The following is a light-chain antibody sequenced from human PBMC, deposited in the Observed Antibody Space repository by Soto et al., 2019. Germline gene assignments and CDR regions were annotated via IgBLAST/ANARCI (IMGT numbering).Light chain of an antibody. CDR3: CSYTTSNNRQIV. CDR2: DVS. V-gene: IGLV2-14*03. CDR1: SSDVGGYNY. J-gene: IGLJ1*01. Sequence: QSVLTQPASVSGSPGQSITISCTGTSSDVGGYNYVSWYQQHPGKAPKFMIYDVSSRPSGGSNRFSGSKSGNTASLTISGLQAEEEADYYCCSYTTSNNRQIVFGTGTKVTVL.